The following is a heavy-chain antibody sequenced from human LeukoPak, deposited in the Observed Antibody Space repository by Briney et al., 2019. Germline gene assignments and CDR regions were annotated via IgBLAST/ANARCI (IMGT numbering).Heavy chain of an antibody. V-gene: IGHV3-23*01. D-gene: IGHD6-13*01. Sequence: GGSLRLSCAVSGFSFSTFAMSWVRQAPGKGLEWVASINTAGGVTYYAESVKGRFTISRDNSKNTLFMQMNSLGVEDTAIYFCARVGSSGTWYQGFDPWGQGTLVTVSS. CDR1: GFSFSTFA. CDR3: ARVGSSGTWYQGFDP. J-gene: IGHJ5*02. CDR2: INTAGGVT.